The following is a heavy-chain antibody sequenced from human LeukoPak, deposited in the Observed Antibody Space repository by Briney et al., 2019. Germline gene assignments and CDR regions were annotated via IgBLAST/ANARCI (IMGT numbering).Heavy chain of an antibody. J-gene: IGHJ3*02. CDR1: GFTFSSYS. V-gene: IGHV3-21*01. CDR2: ISSTSSYI. CDR3: ARDPLKRAFDI. Sequence: GGSLRLSCAASGFTFSSYSMNWVCQAPGKGLEWVSSISSTSSYIYYADSVKGRFTISRDNAKNSLYLQMNSLRAEDTAVYYCARDPLKRAFDIWGQGTMVTVSS.